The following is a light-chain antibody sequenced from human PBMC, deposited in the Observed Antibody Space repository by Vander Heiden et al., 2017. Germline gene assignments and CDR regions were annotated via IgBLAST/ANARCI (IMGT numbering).Light chain of an antibody. J-gene: IGLJ2*01. Sequence: QSALTQHPSASGSPGQSVTISCTGTSSDVGGYNYVAWYQQHPGKGPKVIIYEVTKRPSGVPDRFSGSKSGNTASLTVSGLQAEDEADYYCSSYAGSNKMGLFGGGTKLTVL. CDR1: SSDVGGYNY. CDR2: EVT. V-gene: IGLV2-8*01. CDR3: SSYAGSNKMGL.